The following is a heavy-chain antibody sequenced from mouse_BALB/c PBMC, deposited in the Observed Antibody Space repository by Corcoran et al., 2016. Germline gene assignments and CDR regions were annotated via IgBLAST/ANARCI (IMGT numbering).Heavy chain of an antibody. CDR3: AREGSYWYFDV. CDR2: INTYTGEP. CDR1: GYTFTNYG. J-gene: IGHJ1*01. V-gene: IGHV9-1*02. Sequence: QIQLVQSGPELKKPGETVKISCKASGYTFTNYGMNWVKQAPGKGLKWMGWINTYTGEPTYADDFKGRFAFSLETSASTAYLQINNLKNEDMATYFCAREGSYWYFDVWGAGTTVTVSS.